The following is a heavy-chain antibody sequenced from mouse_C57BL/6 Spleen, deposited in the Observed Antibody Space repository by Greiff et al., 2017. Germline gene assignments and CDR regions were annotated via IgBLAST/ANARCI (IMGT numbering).Heavy chain of an antibody. CDR1: GYTFTDYY. D-gene: IGHD1-1*01. J-gene: IGHJ3*01. V-gene: IGHV1-26*01. CDR2: INPNNGGP. CDR3: AYYGSSYAGFAY. Sequence: EVQLQQSGPELVKPGASVKISCKASGYTFTDYYMNWVKQSHGKSLEWIGDINPNNGGPSYNQKFKGKATLTVDKSSSTAYMELRSLTSEDSAVYYCAYYGSSYAGFAYWGQGTLVTVSA.